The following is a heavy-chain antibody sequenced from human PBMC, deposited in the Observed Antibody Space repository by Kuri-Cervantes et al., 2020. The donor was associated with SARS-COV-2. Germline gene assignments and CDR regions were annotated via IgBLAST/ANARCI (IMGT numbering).Heavy chain of an antibody. CDR3: AKDGPDSGSYLFDY. CDR1: GFTFNNYA. V-gene: IGHV3-30-3*01. Sequence: GESLKISCAASGFTFNNYAMHWVRQTPGEGLEWVAITSYDGTSKYYADPVKGRFTISRDNSKNTLYLQINSLRAEDTAVYYCAKDGPDSGSYLFDYWGQGTLVTVSS. CDR2: TSYDGTSK. J-gene: IGHJ4*02. D-gene: IGHD1-26*01.